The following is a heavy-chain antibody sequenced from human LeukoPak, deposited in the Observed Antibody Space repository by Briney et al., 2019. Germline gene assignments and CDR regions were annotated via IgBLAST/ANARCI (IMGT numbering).Heavy chain of an antibody. CDR1: GGTFSSYA. Sequence: SVKVSCKASGGTFSSYAISWVRQAPGQGLEWMGGIIPIFGTANYARKFQGRVTITTDESTSTAYMELSSLRSEDTAVYYCASTGYSSSWYLPPGYFDYWGQGTLVTVSS. J-gene: IGHJ4*02. CDR3: ASTGYSSSWYLPPGYFDY. CDR2: IIPIFGTA. V-gene: IGHV1-69*05. D-gene: IGHD6-13*01.